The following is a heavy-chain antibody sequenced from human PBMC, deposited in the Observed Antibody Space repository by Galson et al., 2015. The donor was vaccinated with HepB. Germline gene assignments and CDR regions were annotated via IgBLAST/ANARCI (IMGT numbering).Heavy chain of an antibody. CDR2: TSGSGGST. J-gene: IGHJ4*02. D-gene: IGHD2-2*01. V-gene: IGHV3-23*01. CDR1: GFTFSSYA. CDR3: AKDVIVVVPVALDY. Sequence: SLRLSCAASGFTFSSYATSWVRQAPGKGLEWVSATSGSGGSTYYADSVKGRFTISRDNSKNTLYLQMNSLRAEDTAVYYCAKDVIVVVPVALDYWGQGTLVTVSS.